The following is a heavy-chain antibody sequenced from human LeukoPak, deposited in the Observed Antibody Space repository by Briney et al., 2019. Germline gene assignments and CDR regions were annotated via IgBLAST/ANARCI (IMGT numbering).Heavy chain of an antibody. V-gene: IGHV4-34*01. Sequence: SETLSLTCAVYGGSFSGYYWSWIRQPPGKGLEWMGEINHSGSTNYNPSLKSRVTISVDTSKNQFSLKLSSVTAADTAVYYCARGKVEMATISDSNFDYWGQGTLVTVSS. CDR3: ARGKVEMATISDSNFDY. D-gene: IGHD5-24*01. CDR2: INHSGST. CDR1: GGSFSGYY. J-gene: IGHJ4*02.